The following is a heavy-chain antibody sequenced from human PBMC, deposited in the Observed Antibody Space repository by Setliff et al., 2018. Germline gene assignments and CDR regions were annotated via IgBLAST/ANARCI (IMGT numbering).Heavy chain of an antibody. D-gene: IGHD1-26*01. CDR2: IRYDGSNK. CDR1: GFTFSSYG. Sequence: HPGGSLRLSCAASGFTFSSYGMHWVRQAPGKGLEWVAFIRYDGSNKYYADSVKGRFTISRDNSKNTLYLQMNSLRAEDTAVYYCANGVGSSPNWFDPWGQGTLVTVSS. V-gene: IGHV3-30*02. CDR3: ANGVGSSPNWFDP. J-gene: IGHJ5*02.